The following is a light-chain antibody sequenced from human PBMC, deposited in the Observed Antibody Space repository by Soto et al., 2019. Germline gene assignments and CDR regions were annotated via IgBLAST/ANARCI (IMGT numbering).Light chain of an antibody. CDR3: QQAISCPRT. Sequence: DIQMTQSPSSVSASVGDRVTITCRASQDISSRLAWYQQKPGKAPNLLIYAASNLQSGVPSRFSGSGSGTDFTLSINSLQPEDFATYYCQQAISCPRTFGLGTKVEIK. V-gene: IGKV1-12*01. CDR1: QDISSR. J-gene: IGKJ1*01. CDR2: AAS.